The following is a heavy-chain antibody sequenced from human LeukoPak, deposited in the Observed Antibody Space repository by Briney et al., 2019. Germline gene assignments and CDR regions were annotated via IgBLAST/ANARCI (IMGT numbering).Heavy chain of an antibody. CDR1: GGSFSGYY. V-gene: IGHV4-34*01. CDR3: ARGRIAVAGTSGDWFDP. Sequence: SETLSLTCAVYGGSFSGYYWSWIRQPPGKGLEWIGEINHSGSTNYNPSLESRVTISVDTSKNQFSLKLSSVTAADTAVYYCARGRIAVAGTSGDWFDPWGQGTLVTVSS. J-gene: IGHJ5*02. CDR2: INHSGST. D-gene: IGHD6-19*01.